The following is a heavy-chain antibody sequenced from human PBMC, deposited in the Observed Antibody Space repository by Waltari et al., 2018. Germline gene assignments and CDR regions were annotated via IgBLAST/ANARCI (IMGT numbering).Heavy chain of an antibody. CDR1: GFTFSSYW. J-gene: IGHJ4*02. CDR3: ARDFVLIYFDY. Sequence: EVQLVESGGGLVQPGGSLRLSCAASGFTFSSYWMSWVRQAPGKGLEWVANIKQDGSEKDYVDSVKGRLTISRDNAKNSLYLQMNSLRAEDTAVYYCARDFVLIYFDYWGQGTLVTVSS. CDR2: IKQDGSEK. D-gene: IGHD2-8*01. V-gene: IGHV3-7*01.